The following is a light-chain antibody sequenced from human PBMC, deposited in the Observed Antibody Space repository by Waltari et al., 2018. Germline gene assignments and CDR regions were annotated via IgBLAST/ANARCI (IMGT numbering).Light chain of an antibody. J-gene: IGKJ1*01. Sequence: ETVMTQSPATLSVSPGERVSPPCRASQSVGSNLAWYQQRPGQAPRLLIYGASTRATGIPARFSGSGSGTEFTLTISSLQSEDFAVYYCQQYTYWPPGTFGQGTKVEIK. V-gene: IGKV3-15*01. CDR1: QSVGSN. CDR3: QQYTYWPPGT. CDR2: GAS.